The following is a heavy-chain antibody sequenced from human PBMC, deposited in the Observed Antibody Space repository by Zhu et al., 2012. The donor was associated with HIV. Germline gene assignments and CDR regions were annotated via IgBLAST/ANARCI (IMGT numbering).Heavy chain of an antibody. Sequence: QVQLQESGSGLVKPSQTLSLTCAVSGASISSGGYSWSWIRQPPGKGLEWIGYIYHSGTTYYYPSLKGRVTISVDRSKNQFSLKLNSVTAADTAVYYCASSGGHYYDSSGYYIYPGWFDPGAREPWSPSP. J-gene: IGHJ5*02. CDR1: GASISSGGYS. CDR3: ASSGGHYYDSSGYYIYPGWFDP. D-gene: IGHD3-22*01. V-gene: IGHV4-30-2*01. CDR2: IYHSGTT.